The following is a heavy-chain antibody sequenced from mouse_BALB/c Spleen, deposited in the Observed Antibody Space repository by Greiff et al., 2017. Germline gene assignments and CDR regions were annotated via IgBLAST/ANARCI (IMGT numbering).Heavy chain of an antibody. Sequence: EVQVVESGGDLVKPGGSLKLSCAASGFTFSSYGMSWVRQTPDKRLEWVATISSGGSYTYYPDSVKGRFTISRDNAKNTLYLQMSSLKSEDTAMYYCARITTATAMDYWGQGTSVTVSS. V-gene: IGHV5-6*01. CDR1: GFTFSSYG. CDR2: ISSGGSYT. D-gene: IGHD1-2*01. CDR3: ARITTATAMDY. J-gene: IGHJ4*01.